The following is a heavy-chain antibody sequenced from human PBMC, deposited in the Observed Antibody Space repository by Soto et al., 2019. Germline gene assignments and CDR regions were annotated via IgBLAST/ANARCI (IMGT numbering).Heavy chain of an antibody. CDR2: IYYSGST. J-gene: IGHJ6*02. CDR3: ARDLDTAMGYYYYGMDV. V-gene: IGHV4-59*01. Sequence: SETLSLTCTVSGGSISSYYWRWIRQPPGKGLEWIGYIYYSGSTNYNPSLKSRITITIDTSKNQFSLKLSSVTAADTAVYYCARDLDTAMGYYYYGMDVWGQGTTVT. CDR1: GGSISSYY. D-gene: IGHD5-18*01.